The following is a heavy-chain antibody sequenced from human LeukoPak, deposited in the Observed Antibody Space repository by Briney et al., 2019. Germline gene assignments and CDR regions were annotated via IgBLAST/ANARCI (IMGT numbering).Heavy chain of an antibody. Sequence: GASVKVSCKASGYTFTSYYMHWVRQAPGQGLEWMGIINPSSGSTSYAQKFQGRVTMTRDTSTSTVYMELSSLRSEDTAVYYCARADSRAGGAFDIWGQGTIVTVSS. D-gene: IGHD3-22*01. CDR3: ARADSRAGGAFDI. CDR2: INPSSGST. CDR1: GYTFTSYY. J-gene: IGHJ3*02. V-gene: IGHV1-46*01.